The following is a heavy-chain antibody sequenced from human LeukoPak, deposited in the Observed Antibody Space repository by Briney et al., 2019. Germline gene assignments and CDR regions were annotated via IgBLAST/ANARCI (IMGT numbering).Heavy chain of an antibody. Sequence: GGSLRLSCAASGFTLSSYAVHWVRQAPGKGLEWVAVISYDGSNKYYADSVKGRFTISRDNAKNTLYLQMNSLRAEDTAVYYCARVLTPTYYFDSSDYFDSWGQGTLVTVSS. J-gene: IGHJ4*02. V-gene: IGHV3-30-3*01. CDR3: ARVLTPTYYFDSSDYFDS. D-gene: IGHD3-22*01. CDR2: ISYDGSNK. CDR1: GFTLSSYA.